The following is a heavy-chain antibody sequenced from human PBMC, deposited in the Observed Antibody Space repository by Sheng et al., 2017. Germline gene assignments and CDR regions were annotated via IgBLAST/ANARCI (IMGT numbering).Heavy chain of an antibody. V-gene: IGHV3-23*04. CDR3: DENSGTDH. D-gene: IGHD2-15*01. Sequence: EVQLVESGGALVQPGGSLRLSCVASGFTYSNYAMVWVRQAPGKGLDWVSAISGSGGSTYYADSVKGRFTISRDNSKNTLYLQMTSLRVEDTAVYYCDENSGTDHWGQGTLVTVSS. CDR1: GFTYSNYA. CDR2: ISGSGGST. J-gene: IGHJ4*02.